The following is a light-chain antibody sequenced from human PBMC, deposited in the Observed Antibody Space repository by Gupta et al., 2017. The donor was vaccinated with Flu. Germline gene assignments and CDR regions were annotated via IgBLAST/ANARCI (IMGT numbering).Light chain of an antibody. CDR1: HDISRW. J-gene: IGKJ4*01. CDR3: QQYDGYPLT. V-gene: IGKV1D-16*01. CDR2: AAS. Sequence: DIQMTQSPSSLSASVGDRVTITCRASHDISRWLAWYHQKPGKAPKSLISAASTLQSGVSPRFSGSGSGTDFPLTISILHPEDFGTYYFQQYDGYPLTFGGGTKVEIK.